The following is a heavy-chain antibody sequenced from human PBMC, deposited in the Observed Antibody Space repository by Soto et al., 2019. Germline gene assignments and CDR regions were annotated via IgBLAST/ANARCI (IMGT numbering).Heavy chain of an antibody. CDR1: GFTFSSYS. V-gene: IGHV3-48*02. Sequence: GGSLRLSCAASGFTFSSYSMNCVRQAPGKGLEWVSYISSSSSTIYYADSVNGRFTISRDNAKNSLYLQMNSLRDEDTAVYYCARELGPRITIFGVAYYYYYGMDVWGQGTTVTVSS. D-gene: IGHD3-3*01. CDR3: ARELGPRITIFGVAYYYYYGMDV. CDR2: ISSSSSTI. J-gene: IGHJ6*02.